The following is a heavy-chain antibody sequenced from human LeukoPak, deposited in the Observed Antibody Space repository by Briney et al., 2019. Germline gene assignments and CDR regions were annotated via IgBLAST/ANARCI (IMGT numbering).Heavy chain of an antibody. CDR3: AKAPPYYDILTGYSYYFDY. CDR1: GFTFSSYA. J-gene: IGHJ4*02. V-gene: IGHV3-23*01. D-gene: IGHD3-9*01. CDR2: ISGSGGGT. Sequence: PGGSLRLSCAASGFTFSSYAMSWVRQAPGKGLEWVSAISGSGGGTYYADSVKGRFTISRDNSENTLYLQMDSLRAEDTAVYYCAKAPPYYDILTGYSYYFDYWGQGTLVTVYS.